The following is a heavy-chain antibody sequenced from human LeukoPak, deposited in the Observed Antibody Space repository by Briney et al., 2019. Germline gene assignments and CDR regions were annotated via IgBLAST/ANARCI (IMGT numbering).Heavy chain of an antibody. V-gene: IGHV4-34*01. J-gene: IGHJ4*02. CDR1: GGSFSGYY. Sequence: SETLSLTCAVYGGSFSGYYWSWIRQPPGKGLEWIGEINHSGSTNYNPSLKSRVTISVDTSKNQFSLKLSSVTAADTAVYYCARGPKVVTLNEYFDYWGQGTLVTVSS. CDR3: ARGPKVVTLNEYFDY. D-gene: IGHD2-21*02. CDR2: INHSGST.